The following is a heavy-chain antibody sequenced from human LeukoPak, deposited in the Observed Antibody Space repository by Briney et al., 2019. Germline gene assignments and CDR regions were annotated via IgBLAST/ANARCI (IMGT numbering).Heavy chain of an antibody. CDR1: GFTFSSYS. D-gene: IGHD2-2*01. CDR2: ISSISSYI. CDR3: ARDGGSTSSSDWYFDL. Sequence: GGSLRLSCAASGFTFSSYSMNWVRQAPGKGLEWVSFISSISSYIYYADSVKGRFTISRDNAKNSLYLQMNSLRAEDTAVYYCARDGGSTSSSDWYFDLWGRGTLVTVSS. J-gene: IGHJ2*01. V-gene: IGHV3-21*01.